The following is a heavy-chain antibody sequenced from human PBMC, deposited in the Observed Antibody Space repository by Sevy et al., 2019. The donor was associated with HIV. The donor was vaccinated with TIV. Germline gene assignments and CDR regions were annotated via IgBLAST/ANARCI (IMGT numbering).Heavy chain of an antibody. CDR2: ISGSGGST. D-gene: IGHD2-15*01. CDR3: VKEDIVVVVAATRRRSDWFDP. V-gene: IGHV3-23*01. Sequence: GGSLRLSCAASGFTFSSYAMSWVRQAPGKGLEWVSAISGSGGSTYYADSVKGRFTISRDNSKNTLYLQMNSLRAEDTAVYYCVKEDIVVVVAATRRRSDWFDPWGQGTLVTVSS. J-gene: IGHJ5*02. CDR1: GFTFSSYA.